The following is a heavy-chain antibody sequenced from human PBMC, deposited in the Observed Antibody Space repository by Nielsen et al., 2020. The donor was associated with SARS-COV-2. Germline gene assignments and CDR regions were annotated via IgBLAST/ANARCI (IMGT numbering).Heavy chain of an antibody. V-gene: IGHV1-69*13. Sequence: SVKVSCKASGGTFSSYAISWVRQAPGQGLEWMGGIIPIFGTANYAQKFQGRVTITADESTSTAYMELSSLRSEDTAVYYCAKDLSRFDYSNSDYWGQGTLVTVSS. J-gene: IGHJ4*02. D-gene: IGHD4-11*01. CDR3: AKDLSRFDYSNSDY. CDR1: GGTFSSYA. CDR2: IIPIFGTA.